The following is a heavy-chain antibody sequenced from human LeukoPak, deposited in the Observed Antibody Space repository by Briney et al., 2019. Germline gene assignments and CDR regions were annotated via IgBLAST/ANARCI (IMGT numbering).Heavy chain of an antibody. Sequence: PSETLSLTCAVSGGSISSGGYSWSWIRQPPGKGLEWIGYIYHSGSTYYNPSLKSRVTISVDRSKNQFSLKLSSVTAADTAVYYCARTAMNAFDIWGQGAMVTVSS. J-gene: IGHJ3*02. D-gene: IGHD5-18*01. CDR2: IYHSGST. CDR3: ARTAMNAFDI. CDR1: GGSISSGGYS. V-gene: IGHV4-30-2*01.